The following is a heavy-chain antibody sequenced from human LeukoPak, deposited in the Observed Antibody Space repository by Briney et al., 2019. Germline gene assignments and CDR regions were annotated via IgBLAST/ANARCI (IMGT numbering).Heavy chain of an antibody. CDR3: VKDAYYLDISTYLIPFDF. V-gene: IGHV3-23*01. CDR2: ISGNGVAT. D-gene: IGHD3-22*01. J-gene: IGHJ4*02. Sequence: GGSLRLSCGASGFTFSRSAMNWVRQAPGKGLEWVAAISGNGVATYYADSAKGRFNISRDNTNNTLFLQMNSLRTEDAAIYYCVKDAYYLDISTYLIPFDFWGQGTLVTVSS. CDR1: GFTFSRSA.